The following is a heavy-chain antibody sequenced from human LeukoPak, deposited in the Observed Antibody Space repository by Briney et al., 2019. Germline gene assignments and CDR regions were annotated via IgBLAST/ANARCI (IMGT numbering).Heavy chain of an antibody. J-gene: IGHJ4*02. D-gene: IGHD5-18*01. CDR2: ISDSGGRT. Sequence: GGPLRLSCTLSGLTFSNYAMSWVRQAPGRGLEGVSVISDSGGRTDYADSVKGRFTISRDNSRNTLFLQLSSLRADDTAIYYCAKRIGYDYGYYDYWGQGALVTVTS. CDR1: GLTFSNYA. CDR3: AKRIGYDYGYYDY. V-gene: IGHV3-23*01.